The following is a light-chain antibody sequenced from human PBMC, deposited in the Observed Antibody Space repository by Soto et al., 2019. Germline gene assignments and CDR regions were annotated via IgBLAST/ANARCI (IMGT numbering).Light chain of an antibody. CDR1: SSDVGAYTF. J-gene: IGLJ1*01. CDR3: SSYTSSSTHV. CDR2: DVS. Sequence: QSALTQPASVSGSPGQSITISCTGTSSDVGAYTFVSWYQQHPDKVPKLMIFDVSRRPSGVSDRFSGSKSGNTASQTISGLQPEDEADDYCSSYTSSSTHVFGSGTKVTVL. V-gene: IGLV2-14*03.